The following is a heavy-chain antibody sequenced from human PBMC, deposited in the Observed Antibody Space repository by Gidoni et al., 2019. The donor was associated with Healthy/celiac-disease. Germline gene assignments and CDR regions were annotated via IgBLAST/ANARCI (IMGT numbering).Heavy chain of an antibody. CDR1: GFSFSSFG. J-gene: IGHJ4*02. V-gene: IGHV3-33*01. Sequence: VQLVESGGGVVQPGRSLRLSCAASGFSFSSFGMHWVRPAPGKGLEWVAVIWYDGSDKYYADSVKGRFTISRDNSKNTLYLQMNSLRSEDTAVYYCARGWGFEDYWGQGTLVTVSS. D-gene: IGHD3-16*01. CDR3: ARGWGFEDY. CDR2: IWYDGSDK.